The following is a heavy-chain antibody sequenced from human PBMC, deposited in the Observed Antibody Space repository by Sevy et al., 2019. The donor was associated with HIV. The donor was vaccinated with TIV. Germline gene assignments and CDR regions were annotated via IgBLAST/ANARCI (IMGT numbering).Heavy chain of an antibody. Sequence: QSQTLSLTCAISGDSVSTNSAVWNWIRQSPSRGLEWLGRTYYRSKWYNDYSVSLKGLLTITPDTSKNQFSLHLKSVTADDTAVYFCARAGATIFGIVTMSFDVWGQGTLVTVSS. CDR2: TYYRSKWYN. V-gene: IGHV6-1*01. CDR1: GDSVSTNSAV. D-gene: IGHD3-3*01. J-gene: IGHJ4*02. CDR3: ARAGATIFGIVTMSFDV.